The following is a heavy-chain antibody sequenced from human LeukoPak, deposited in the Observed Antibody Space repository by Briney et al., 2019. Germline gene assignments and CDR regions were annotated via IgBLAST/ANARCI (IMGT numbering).Heavy chain of an antibody. D-gene: IGHD3-22*01. V-gene: IGHV3-7*01. CDR2: IKQDGSEK. Sequence: GGPLRLSCAASGFTFSSYWMSWVRQAPGKGLEWVANIKQDGSEKYYVDSVKGRFTISRDNAKNSLYLQMNSLRAEDTAVYYCARDLTYYYDSSGYLEDYWGQGTLVTVSS. CDR3: ARDLTYYYDSSGYLEDY. J-gene: IGHJ4*02. CDR1: GFTFSSYW.